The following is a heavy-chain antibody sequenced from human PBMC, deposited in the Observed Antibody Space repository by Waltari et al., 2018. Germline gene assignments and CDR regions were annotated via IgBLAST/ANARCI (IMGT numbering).Heavy chain of an antibody. Sequence: QVQLVQSGAEVKKPGASVKVSCKASGYTFTSYDINWVRQATGQGLEWMGWMNPNSGNTGYAQKFQGRVTMTRNTSISTAYMELSSLRSEDTAVYYCARGNLGYSSPLGAYYYYYMDVWGKGTTVTVSS. CDR2: MNPNSGNT. CDR1: GYTFTSYD. D-gene: IGHD6-13*01. J-gene: IGHJ6*03. V-gene: IGHV1-8*01. CDR3: ARGNLGYSSPLGAYYYYYMDV.